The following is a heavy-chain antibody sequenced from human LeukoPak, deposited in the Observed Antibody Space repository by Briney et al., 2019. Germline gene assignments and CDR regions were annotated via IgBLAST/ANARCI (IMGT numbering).Heavy chain of an antibody. D-gene: IGHD6-13*01. Sequence: SETLSLTCTVSGGSISSYYWSWIRQPPGKGLEWIGYIYYSGSTNYNPSLKSRVTISADTSKKQFSLKLRSVTAADTAVYYCAREQPPDDYWGQGTLVTVSS. CDR3: AREQPPDDY. CDR2: IYYSGST. CDR1: GGSISSYY. V-gene: IGHV4-59*01. J-gene: IGHJ4*02.